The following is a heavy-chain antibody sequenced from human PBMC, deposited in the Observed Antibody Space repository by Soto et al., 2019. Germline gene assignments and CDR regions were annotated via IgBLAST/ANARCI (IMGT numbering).Heavy chain of an antibody. J-gene: IGHJ6*02. Sequence: SGESLKISCKGSGYSFTSYWIGWVRQMPGKGLEWMGIIYPGDSDTRYSPSFQGQVTISADKSISTAYLQWSSLKASDTAMYYCARTYYYGSGSQYYYYYGMDVWGQGTTVTVSS. V-gene: IGHV5-51*01. CDR1: GYSFTSYW. D-gene: IGHD3-10*01. CDR3: ARTYYYGSGSQYYYYYGMDV. CDR2: IYPGDSDT.